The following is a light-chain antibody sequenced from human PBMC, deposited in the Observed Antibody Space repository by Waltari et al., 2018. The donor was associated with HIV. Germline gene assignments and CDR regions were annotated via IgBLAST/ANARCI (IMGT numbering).Light chain of an antibody. CDR1: AEVVNRGHC. CDR3: FLSYDGDVV. V-gene: IGLV7-46*01. J-gene: IGLJ2*01. Sequence: QPVVTQEPSLTVSPGGAVMRTCASSAEVVNRGHCPYWFQQRPVQAPKALIFDSNNRYSWTPARFTGSFLGGKAALTLTGAQPEDDADYYCFLSYDGDVVFGGGTKLTVL. CDR2: DSN.